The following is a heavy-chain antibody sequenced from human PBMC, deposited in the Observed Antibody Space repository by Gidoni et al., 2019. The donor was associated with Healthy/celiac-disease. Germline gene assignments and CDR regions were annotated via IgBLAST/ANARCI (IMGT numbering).Heavy chain of an antibody. J-gene: IGHJ6*02. CDR3: ARDRIAAAGTNYYGMDV. CDR1: GYSISSGYY. Sequence: QVQLQESGPGLFKPSETLSLPCASSGYSISSGYYWGWIRQPPGKGLGWIWSLYHSGSTDYNPALKSRVTISVDASKNQCSLKLSSVTAADTAVYYCARDRIAAAGTNYYGMDVWGQGTTVTVSS. D-gene: IGHD6-13*01. V-gene: IGHV4-38-2*02. CDR2: LYHSGST.